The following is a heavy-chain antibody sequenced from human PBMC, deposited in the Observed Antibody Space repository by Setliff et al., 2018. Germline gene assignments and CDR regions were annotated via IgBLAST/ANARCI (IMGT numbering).Heavy chain of an antibody. CDR1: GFTFSSHS. J-gene: IGHJ4*02. CDR3: VRAFWTYSGHASLACFDY. Sequence: PGGSLRLSCAGSGFTFSSHSMNWVRQAPGKGLEWISYTSSTSGTIYYADSVKGRFTISRDNAKNSLYLQMNNLRAEDTALYYCVRAFWTYSGHASLACFDYWGQGALVTVSS. D-gene: IGHD5-12*01. CDR2: TSSTSGTI. V-gene: IGHV3-48*01.